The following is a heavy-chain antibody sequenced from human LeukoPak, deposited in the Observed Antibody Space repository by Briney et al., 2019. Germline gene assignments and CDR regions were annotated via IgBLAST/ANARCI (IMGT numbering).Heavy chain of an antibody. Sequence: ASVKVSCKASGYTFTGYYINWVRQAPGQGLEWMGRINPNSGDTNFAQKFQGRVTLTRDTSISTSYMELSSLTSDDTAVYYCARALQSLVPYYFDYWGQGTLVTVSS. CDR1: GYTFTGYY. V-gene: IGHV1-2*06. J-gene: IGHJ4*02. CDR3: ARALQSLVPYYFDY. CDR2: INPNSGDT. D-gene: IGHD6-19*01.